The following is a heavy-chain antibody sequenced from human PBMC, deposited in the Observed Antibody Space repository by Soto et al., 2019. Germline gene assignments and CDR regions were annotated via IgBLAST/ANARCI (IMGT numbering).Heavy chain of an antibody. CDR2: ISSSSSYI. D-gene: IGHD6-6*01. V-gene: IGHV3-21*01. CDR1: GFTFSSYS. CDR3: ARERIYSSSHLYYYGMDV. Sequence: VPLRLSCAACGFTFSSYSMNWVRQAPGKGLEWVSSISSSSSYIYYADSVKGRFTISRDNAKNSLYLQMNSLRAEDTAVYYCARERIYSSSHLYYYGMDVWGQGTTVTGSS. J-gene: IGHJ6*02.